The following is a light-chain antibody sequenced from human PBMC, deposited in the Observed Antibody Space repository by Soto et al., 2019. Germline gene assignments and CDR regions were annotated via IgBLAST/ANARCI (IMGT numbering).Light chain of an antibody. CDR2: WAS. V-gene: IGKV4-1*01. J-gene: IGKJ4*01. CDR1: RIFLYSSNNKNY. CDR3: QQYYSTPLT. Sequence: DILMTQSPASLAVSLCERATIKFKSGRIFLYSSNNKNYLAWCQQKPGQPPKLLIYWASTRESGVPDRFSGSGSGTDFTLAISSLQAEDVAVYYCQQYYSTPLTFGGGTKVDI.